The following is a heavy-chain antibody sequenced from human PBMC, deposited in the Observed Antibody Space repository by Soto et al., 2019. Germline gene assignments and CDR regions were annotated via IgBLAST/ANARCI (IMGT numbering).Heavy chain of an antibody. CDR3: ARDTLPSSSWLKHYYGMDV. CDR2: IIPIFGTA. CDR1: GGTFSSYA. D-gene: IGHD6-13*01. Sequence: ASVKVSCKASGGTFSSYAISWVRQAPGQGLEWMGGIIPIFGTANYAKKFQGRVTITADESTSTAYMELSSLRSEDTAVYYWARDTLPSSSWLKHYYGMDVWGQGTTVTVSS. V-gene: IGHV1-69*13. J-gene: IGHJ6*02.